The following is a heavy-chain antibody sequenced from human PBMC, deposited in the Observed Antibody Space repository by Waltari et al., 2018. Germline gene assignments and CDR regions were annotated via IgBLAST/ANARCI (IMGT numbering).Heavy chain of an antibody. J-gene: IGHJ4*02. Sequence: QVQLQESGPGLVKPSETLSLTCSVSGGSIINYFWNWIRQPPGTGLHGIGCIRHTGNTKCNRARKSRGTIAVDTSRGQLSLRLTSVGGAETAVYFWARWDSPGRLFGDWGQGTPVTVSS. CDR1: GGSIINYF. CDR2: IRHTGNT. CDR3: ARWDSPGRLFGD. D-gene: IGHD3-10*02. V-gene: IGHV4-59*08.